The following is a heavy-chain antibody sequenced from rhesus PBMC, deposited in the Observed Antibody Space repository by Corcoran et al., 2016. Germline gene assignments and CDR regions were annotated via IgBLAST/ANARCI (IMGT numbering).Heavy chain of an antibody. CDR1: GFSFRVYY. D-gene: IGHD6-25*01. CDR3: ARSGTWNFDY. V-gene: IGHV3-178*01. CDR2: SSNDGGST. J-gene: IGHJ4*01. Sequence: EVQLVESGGGLAKPGGSLRLSCAASGFSFRVYYMAWVRTVPGKELEWISRSSNDGGSTWYADSVKARFTISRENAKNTVYFQMNSLRPEDTAVYYCARSGTWNFDYWGQGVLVTVSS.